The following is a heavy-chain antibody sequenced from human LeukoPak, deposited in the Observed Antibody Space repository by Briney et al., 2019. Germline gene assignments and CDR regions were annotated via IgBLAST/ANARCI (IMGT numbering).Heavy chain of an antibody. Sequence: SGPTLVKPTQTLTLTRTFSGFSLSTSGVGVGWIRQPPGKALEWLALIYWDDDKRYSPSLKSRLTITKDTSKDRVVLTMTNMDPVDTATYYCAHCYGDYIFFGYWGQGTLVTVSS. CDR2: IYWDDDK. CDR3: AHCYGDYIFFGY. J-gene: IGHJ4*02. V-gene: IGHV2-5*02. D-gene: IGHD4-17*01. CDR1: GFSLSTSGVG.